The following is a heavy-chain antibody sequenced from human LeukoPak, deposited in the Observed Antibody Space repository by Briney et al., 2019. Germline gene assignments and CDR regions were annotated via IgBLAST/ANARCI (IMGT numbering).Heavy chain of an antibody. V-gene: IGHV3-74*01. CDR2: ISPDGRST. CDR3: ARDFGGAPSSSDYYYYGMDV. J-gene: IGHJ6*02. Sequence: RTGGSLRLSCAASGFTYGNYLMHWVRHAPGKGLVWVSRISPDGRSTNYADFVKGRFTISRDNSKNTLYLQMNSLRAEDTAVYYCARDFGGAPSSSDYYYYGMDVWGQGTTVTVSS. D-gene: IGHD6-6*01. CDR1: GFTYGNYL.